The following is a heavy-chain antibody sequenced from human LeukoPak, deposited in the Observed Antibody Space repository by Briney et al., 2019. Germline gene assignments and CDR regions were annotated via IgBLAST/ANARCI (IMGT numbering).Heavy chain of an antibody. CDR3: ARCRSGSYYYYYYMDV. Sequence: ASVKVSCKASGYTFTGYYMHGVRQAPGQEREWMGIINPSGGNTNYAQKFQGRVTMTRDTSTSTVYMELSSLRSEDTAVYYCARCRSGSYYYYYYMDVWGKGTTVTISS. CDR1: GYTFTGYY. D-gene: IGHD2-15*01. V-gene: IGHV1-46*01. CDR2: INPSGGNT. J-gene: IGHJ6*03.